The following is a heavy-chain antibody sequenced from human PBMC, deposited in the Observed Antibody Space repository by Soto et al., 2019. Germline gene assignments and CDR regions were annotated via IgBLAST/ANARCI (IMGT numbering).Heavy chain of an antibody. J-gene: IGHJ4*02. Sequence: QVQLVQSGAEVKKPGASVKVSCKASGYTFTSYAMHWVRQAPGQRLEWMGWINAGNGNTKYSQKFQGRVTITRDTSPSTASMELSSLRSEDTDGDYFAVALLTGLFDYWGQGTLVTVSS. CDR3: AVALLTGLFDY. CDR2: INAGNGNT. V-gene: IGHV1-3*01. D-gene: IGHD3-9*01. CDR1: GYTFTSYA.